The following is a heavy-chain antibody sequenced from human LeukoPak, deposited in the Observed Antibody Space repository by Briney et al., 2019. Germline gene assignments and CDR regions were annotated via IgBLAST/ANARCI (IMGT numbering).Heavy chain of an antibody. V-gene: IGHV1-18*01. J-gene: IGHJ4*02. CDR3: ARDAWLVGTTNLYYFDY. CDR1: GYTFTSYG. D-gene: IGHD1-26*01. CDR2: ISAYNGNT. Sequence: GASVKVSCKASGYTFTSYGISWVRQAPAQGLEWMGWISAYNGNTNYAQKLQGRVTMTTDRSRSTAYMELRSLRSDDTAVYYCARDAWLVGTTNLYYFDYWGQGTLVTVSS.